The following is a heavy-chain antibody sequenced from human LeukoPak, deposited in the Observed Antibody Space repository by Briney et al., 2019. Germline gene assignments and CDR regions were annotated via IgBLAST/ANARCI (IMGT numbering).Heavy chain of an antibody. CDR2: FNYRWRT. V-gene: IGHV4-39*01. J-gene: IGHJ3*02. CDR3: ARQERGGITIFGVVPEEFDI. Sequence: SETLSLTCTVSGGSISTRTYYWGWICQPPGKGLEWIGSFNYRWRTHYNPSLKSRVTISVDTSKNQISLKLNSATAADTAMYYCARQERGGITIFGVVPEEFDIWGQGTVVTVSS. D-gene: IGHD3-3*01. CDR1: GGSISTRTYY.